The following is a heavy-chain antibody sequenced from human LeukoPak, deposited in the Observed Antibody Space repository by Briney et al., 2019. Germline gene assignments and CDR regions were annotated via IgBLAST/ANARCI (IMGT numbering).Heavy chain of an antibody. J-gene: IGHJ3*02. Sequence: EASVKVSCKGSGYTFTNYAVHWVRQAPGQRLEWLGWINPGNGDTKYSQNFQGRVTVTSDTSAATAYVELNSLTSEDTAVYYCARGVVGATWAFDIWGQGTMVTVSS. CDR3: ARGVVGATWAFDI. V-gene: IGHV1-3*01. CDR1: GYTFTNYA. D-gene: IGHD1-26*01. CDR2: INPGNGDT.